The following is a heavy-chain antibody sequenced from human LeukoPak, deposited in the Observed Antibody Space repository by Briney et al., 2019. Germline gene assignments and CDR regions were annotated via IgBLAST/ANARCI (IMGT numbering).Heavy chain of an antibody. CDR2: IYYSGST. CDR3: ARHYYGPAAAGILHGS. J-gene: IGHJ4*02. CDR1: GGSISSYY. D-gene: IGHD6-13*01. Sequence: NPSETLSLTCTVSGGSISSYYWSWIRQPPGKGLEWIGYIYYSGSTNYNPSLKSRVTISVDTSKNQFSLKLSSVTAADTAVYYCARHYYGPAAAGILHGSWGQGTLVTVSS. V-gene: IGHV4-59*08.